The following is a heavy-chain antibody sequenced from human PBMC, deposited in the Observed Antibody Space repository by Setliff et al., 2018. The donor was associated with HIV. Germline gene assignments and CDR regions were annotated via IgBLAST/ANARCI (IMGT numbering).Heavy chain of an antibody. D-gene: IGHD6-19*01. Sequence: TLSLTCAVSGGSISSSNWWSWVRQPPGKGLEWIGEIYHSGSTNYNPSLKSRVTMSVDTSKNQFSLKLSSVTAADTAVYYCARRRSSGWYHYFDYWGQGTLVTVSS. CDR3: ARRRSSGWYHYFDY. V-gene: IGHV4-4*02. CDR1: GGSISSSNW. J-gene: IGHJ4*02. CDR2: IYHSGST.